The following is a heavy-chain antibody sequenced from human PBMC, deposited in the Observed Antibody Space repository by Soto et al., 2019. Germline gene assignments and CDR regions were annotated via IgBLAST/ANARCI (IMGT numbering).Heavy chain of an antibody. V-gene: IGHV3-74*01. J-gene: IGHJ5*02. Sequence: VQLVESGGALVQPGGSLRLSCAASGFTFDKYWMHWARQPPGKGLVWVSRINTDGGSTTYADSVKGRVTISRDNAKNTVYLEMNSLRAEGTGVYSCAGMFGMARLDNWFDPWGQGTLVTVSS. CDR3: AGMFGMARLDNWFDP. CDR1: GFTFDKYW. CDR2: INTDGGST. D-gene: IGHD3-3*01.